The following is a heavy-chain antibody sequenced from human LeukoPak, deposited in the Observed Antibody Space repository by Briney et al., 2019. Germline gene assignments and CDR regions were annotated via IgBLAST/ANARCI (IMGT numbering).Heavy chain of an antibody. Sequence: PSGTLSLTCAVSGVSISSSEWWIWVRQPPGQGLEWIGEIHRDGRTKYNPSLKSRVTMSMDYSKNQFSLSVTSVTAADTAIYYCGKTDIYFNPIDYWGPGSLVTVSS. D-gene: IGHD3-9*01. CDR2: IHRDGRT. CDR3: GKTDIYFNPIDY. CDR1: GVSISSSEW. J-gene: IGHJ4*02. V-gene: IGHV4-4*02.